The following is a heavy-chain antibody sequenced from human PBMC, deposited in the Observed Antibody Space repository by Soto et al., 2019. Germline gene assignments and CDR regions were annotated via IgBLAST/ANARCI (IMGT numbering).Heavy chain of an antibody. J-gene: IGHJ5*02. CDR2: IDPRDSYV. Sequence: GESLKISCTGFGYTFTTFWISWVRQMPGKGLEWMGRIDPRDSYVNYSPSFQGHVTISVDKPINTAYLQWGSLKASDTAMYYCARLYCTTSTCDSWFDPWGQGTLVTVSS. CDR3: ARLYCTTSTCDSWFDP. D-gene: IGHD2-2*01. V-gene: IGHV5-10-1*01. CDR1: GYTFTTFW.